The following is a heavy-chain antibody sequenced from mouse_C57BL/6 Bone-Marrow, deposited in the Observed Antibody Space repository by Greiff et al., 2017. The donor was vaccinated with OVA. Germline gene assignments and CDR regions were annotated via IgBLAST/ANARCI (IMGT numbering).Heavy chain of an antibody. D-gene: IGHD1-1*01. J-gene: IGHJ4*01. Sequence: VQLQQSGAELVKPGASVKMSCKASGYTFTSYWITWVKQRPGQGLEWIGDIYPGSGSTNYNEKFKSKATLTVDTSSSTAYMQLSSLTSEDSAVYYCAMPYYYGSSCGDYAMLYWGQGTSVTVSS. CDR3: AMPYYYGSSCGDYAMLY. CDR1: GYTFTSYW. V-gene: IGHV1-55*01. CDR2: IYPGSGST.